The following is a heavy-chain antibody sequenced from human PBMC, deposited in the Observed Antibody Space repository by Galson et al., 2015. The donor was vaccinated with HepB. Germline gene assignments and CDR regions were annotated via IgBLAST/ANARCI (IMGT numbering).Heavy chain of an antibody. Sequence: SVKVSCKVSGYTLTELSMHWVRQAPGKGLEWMGGFDPEDGETIYAQKFQGRLTMTEDTSTDTAYMELSSLRSEDTAVYYCATDRAGYDCVWGTYRPRGVAFVPWGQGTRVTVSS. CDR3: ATDRAGYDCVWGTYRPRGVAFVP. CDR1: GYTLTELS. J-gene: IGHJ5*02. D-gene: IGHD3-16*02. CDR2: FDPEDGET. V-gene: IGHV1-24*01.